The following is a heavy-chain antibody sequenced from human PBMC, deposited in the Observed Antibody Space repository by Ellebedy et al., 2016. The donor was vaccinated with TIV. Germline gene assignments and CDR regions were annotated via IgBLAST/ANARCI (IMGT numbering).Heavy chain of an antibody. D-gene: IGHD2-8*01. CDR3: ATLMASHRFDF. V-gene: IGHV1-18*01. J-gene: IGHJ4*02. CDR1: GYTFTTYG. CDR2: INAYSGNT. Sequence: GASVKVSCKASGYTFTTYGITWVRQAPGQGLEWMGWINAYSGNTNYAQKLQGRVTMTTDTSTNTAYMELRSLRSDDTAVYYCATLMASHRFDFWGQGTLVTVSS.